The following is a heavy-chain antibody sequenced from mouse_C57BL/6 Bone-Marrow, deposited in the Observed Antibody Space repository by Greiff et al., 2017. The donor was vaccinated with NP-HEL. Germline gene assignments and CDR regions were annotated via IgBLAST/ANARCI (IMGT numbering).Heavy chain of an antibody. CDR3: ARNTMITHFDY. V-gene: IGHV1-76*01. D-gene: IGHD2-4*01. J-gene: IGHJ2*01. CDR2: IYPGSGNT. CDR1: GYTFTDYY. Sequence: QVQLQQSGAELVRPGASVKLSCKASGYTFTDYYITWVKQRPGQGLEWIARIYPGSGNTYYNEKVKGKATLTAEKSSSTAYMQLSSLTSEDSAVYVCARNTMITHFDYWGQGTTLTVSS.